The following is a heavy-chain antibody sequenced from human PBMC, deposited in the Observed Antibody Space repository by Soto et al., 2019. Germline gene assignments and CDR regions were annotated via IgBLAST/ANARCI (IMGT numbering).Heavy chain of an antibody. V-gene: IGHV3-9*01. CDR1: GFTFDDYA. D-gene: IGHD6-19*01. CDR2: ISWNSGSI. J-gene: IGHJ4*02. Sequence: GGSLRLSCAASGFTFDDYAMHWVRQAPGKGLEWVSGISWNSGSIGYADSVKGRFTISRDNAKNSLYLQMNSLRAEDTALYYCARSYCGGSCYRWYSSGWYPDYWGQGTLVTVSS. CDR3: ARSYCGGSCYRWYSSGWYPDY.